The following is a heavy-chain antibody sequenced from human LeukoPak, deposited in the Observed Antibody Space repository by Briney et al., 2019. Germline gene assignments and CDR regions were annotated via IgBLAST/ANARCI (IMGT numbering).Heavy chain of an antibody. D-gene: IGHD6-13*01. J-gene: IGHJ6*02. CDR1: GFTFSSYS. CDR3: ARDRVAAAGIGPYGMDV. Sequence: GGSLRLSCAASGFTFSSYSMNWVRQAPGKGLEWVSFISSSSSYIYYADSVNGRFTISRDNGKNSLYLQMNSLRAEDTAVYYCARDRVAAAGIGPYGMDVWGQGTTVTVSS. CDR2: ISSSSSYI. V-gene: IGHV3-21*01.